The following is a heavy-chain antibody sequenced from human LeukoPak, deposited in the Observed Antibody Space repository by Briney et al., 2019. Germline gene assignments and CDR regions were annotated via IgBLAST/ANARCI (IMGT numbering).Heavy chain of an antibody. CDR1: GGSISSYY. CDR3: ARHAARGIAAAYWNY. D-gene: IGHD6-13*01. J-gene: IGHJ4*02. Sequence: SETLSLTCTVSGGSISSYYWSWLRQPPGKGLEWIGYIYYSGSTNYNPSLKSRVTISVDTSKNQFSLKLSSVTAADTAVYYCARHAARGIAAAYWNYWGQGTLVTVSS. CDR2: IYYSGST. V-gene: IGHV4-59*08.